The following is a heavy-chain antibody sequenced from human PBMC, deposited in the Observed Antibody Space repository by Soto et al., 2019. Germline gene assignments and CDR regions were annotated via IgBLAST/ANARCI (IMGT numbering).Heavy chain of an antibody. CDR1: GGSISSGDYY. Sequence: PSETLSLTCTVSGGSISSGDYYWSWIRQPPGKGLEWIGYIYYSGSTYYNPSLKSRVTISVDTSKNQFSLKLSSVTAADTAVYYCATYYYRNWGYYFDYWGQGTLVTVSS. CDR3: ATYYYRNWGYYFDY. CDR2: IYYSGST. J-gene: IGHJ4*02. V-gene: IGHV4-30-4*01. D-gene: IGHD4-4*01.